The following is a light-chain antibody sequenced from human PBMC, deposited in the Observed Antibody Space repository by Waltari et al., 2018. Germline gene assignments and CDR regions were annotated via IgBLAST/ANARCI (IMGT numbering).Light chain of an antibody. CDR2: DVS. Sequence: DIVLTQSPATLSLSPGERATLSCRACQSVANYLAWYQQKPGQAPRLRVYDVSNRATDIPARCRGSGFAAYFTLTISDLKPEDIAVYYCQQRNKWPVTFGGGTKVEIK. J-gene: IGKJ4*01. V-gene: IGKV3-11*01. CDR1: QSVANY. CDR3: QQRNKWPVT.